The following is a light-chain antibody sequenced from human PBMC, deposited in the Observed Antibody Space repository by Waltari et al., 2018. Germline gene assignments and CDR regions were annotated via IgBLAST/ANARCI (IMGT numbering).Light chain of an antibody. CDR1: QSFPTN. CDR2: GAS. J-gene: IGKJ1*01. Sequence: EIVMTQSPPTLSVSPGESATLSCRASQSFPTNLAWYQQIPGQAPRLLIYGASTRATGIPARFSGSGSGTKFTLTISSLQSEDVGIYYCQQYNQWPWTFGQGTKVEVK. CDR3: QQYNQWPWT. V-gene: IGKV3-15*01.